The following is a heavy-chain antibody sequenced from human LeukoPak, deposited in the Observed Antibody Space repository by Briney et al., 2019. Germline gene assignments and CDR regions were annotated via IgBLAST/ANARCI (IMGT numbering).Heavy chain of an antibody. CDR3: ARISGYSYVPYYFDN. CDR1: GFIVGSNY. D-gene: IGHD5-18*01. V-gene: IGHV3-66*02. J-gene: IGHJ4*02. CDR2: IYSGGST. Sequence: GGSLRLSCAASGFIVGSNYMSWVRQAPGKGLEWVSVIYSGGSTYYADSVKGRFTISRDNSKNTLYLQMNSLRAEDTAVYYCARISGYSYVPYYFDNWGQGILVTVSS.